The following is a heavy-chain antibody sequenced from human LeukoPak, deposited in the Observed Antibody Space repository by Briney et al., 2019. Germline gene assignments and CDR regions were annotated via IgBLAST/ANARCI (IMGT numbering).Heavy chain of an antibody. D-gene: IGHD3-22*01. V-gene: IGHV1-69*01. CDR3: ASSHSDYYDSSGYYFDY. CDR2: IIPVFGTS. CDR1: GGTFSSYA. J-gene: IGHJ4*02. Sequence: GSSVKVSCKASGGTFSSYAISWVRQAPGQGLEWMGGIIPVFGTSDYAQKFQGRVTITADDSTSTAYMELSSLRSEDTAVYYCASSHSDYYDSSGYYFDYWGQGTLVTVSS.